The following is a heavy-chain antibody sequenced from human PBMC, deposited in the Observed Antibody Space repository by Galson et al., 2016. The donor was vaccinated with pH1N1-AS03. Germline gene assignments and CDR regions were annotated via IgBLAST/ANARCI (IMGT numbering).Heavy chain of an antibody. D-gene: IGHD3-22*01. V-gene: IGHV4-59*11. CDR1: GGSLSSHY. J-gene: IGHJ4*02. Sequence: SETLSLTCTVSGGSLSSHYWSWIRQPPGKRLEWIAFVSYSGSATYNPSLESRVTMSLDTANWQISLKLRPVTTADTAIYYCARYANYYDSNANLPALDNWGQGTLVPVSS. CDR2: VSYSGSA. CDR3: ARYANYYDSNANLPALDN.